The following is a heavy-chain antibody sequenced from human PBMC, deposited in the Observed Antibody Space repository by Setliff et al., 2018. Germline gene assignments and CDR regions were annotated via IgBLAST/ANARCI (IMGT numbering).Heavy chain of an antibody. Sequence: ASVKVSCKASGYTFRNYAFAWVRQAPGQGLEWVGGISVYNGDTNYAQKFQGRVTLTTDTSTSTAYMELRSLTSNDSAFYYCARAPSVELVTIRTNSWFTYWGQGTQVTVSS. CDR2: ISVYNGDT. V-gene: IGHV1-18*01. D-gene: IGHD5-18*01. CDR1: GYTFRNYA. CDR3: ARAPSVELVTIRTNSWFTY. J-gene: IGHJ4*02.